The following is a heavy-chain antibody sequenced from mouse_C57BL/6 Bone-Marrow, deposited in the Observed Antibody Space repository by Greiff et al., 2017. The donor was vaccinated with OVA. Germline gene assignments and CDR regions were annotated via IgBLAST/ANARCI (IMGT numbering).Heavy chain of an antibody. CDR1: GFTFSSYT. J-gene: IGHJ3*01. V-gene: IGHV5-9*01. Sequence: EVKLVESGGGLVKPGGSLKLSCAASGFTFSSYTMSWVRQTPEKRLEWVATISGGGGNTYYPDSVKGRFTISRDNAKNTLYLQMSSLRSEDTALYYCARHETFYLFGYWGQGTLVTVSA. CDR2: ISGGGGNT. D-gene: IGHD2-3*01. CDR3: ARHETFYLFGY.